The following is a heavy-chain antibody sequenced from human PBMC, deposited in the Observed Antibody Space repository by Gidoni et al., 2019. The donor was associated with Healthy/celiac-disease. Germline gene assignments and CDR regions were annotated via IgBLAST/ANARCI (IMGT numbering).Heavy chain of an antibody. D-gene: IGHD3-16*01. CDR2: ISWNSGSI. J-gene: IGHJ6*02. CDR1: AFTFDDYA. V-gene: IGHV3-9*01. CDR3: AKGGLGYYGMDV. Sequence: EVQLVESGGGLVQPGRSLSLSCAASAFTFDDYAMHWVRQAPGKGLEWVSGISWNSGSIGYADSVKGRFTISRDNAKNSLYLQMNSLRAEDTALYYCAKGGLGYYGMDVWGQGTTVTVSS.